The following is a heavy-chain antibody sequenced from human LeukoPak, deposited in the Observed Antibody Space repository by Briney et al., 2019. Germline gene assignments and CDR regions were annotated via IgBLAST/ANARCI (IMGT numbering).Heavy chain of an antibody. D-gene: IGHD3-16*01. V-gene: IGHV3-23*01. Sequence: LGGSLRLSCTASGFTFDDYAMSWVRQAPGKGLEWVSLISGSGGSTYYADSVKGRFTISRDNSKNTLYLQMNSLRAEDTAVFYXXXXXDDYVWGSYLGAFDIWGQGTMVTVSS. CDR2: ISGSGGST. J-gene: IGHJ3*02. CDR1: GFTFDDYA. CDR3: XXXXDDYVWGSYLGAFDI.